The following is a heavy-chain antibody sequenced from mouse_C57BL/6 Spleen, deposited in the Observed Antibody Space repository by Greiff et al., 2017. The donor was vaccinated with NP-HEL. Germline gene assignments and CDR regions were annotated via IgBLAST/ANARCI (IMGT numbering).Heavy chain of an antibody. V-gene: IGHV1-82*01. Sequence: VQLQQSGPELVKPGASVKISCKASGYAFSSSWMNWVKQRPGKGLEWIGRIYPGDGDTNYNGKFKGKATLTADKSSSTAYMQLSSLTSEDSAVYFCAIGNYGGAYWGQGTLVTVSA. D-gene: IGHD2-1*01. CDR3: AIGNYGGAY. CDR2: IYPGDGDT. J-gene: IGHJ3*01. CDR1: GYAFSSSW.